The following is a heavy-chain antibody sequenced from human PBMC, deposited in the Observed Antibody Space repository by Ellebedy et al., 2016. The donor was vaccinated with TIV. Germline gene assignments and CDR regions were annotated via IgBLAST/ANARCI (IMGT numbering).Heavy chain of an antibody. V-gene: IGHV1-24*01. CDR1: GYTLTELS. J-gene: IGHJ4*02. CDR3: ATAASDSSGYYPIDY. D-gene: IGHD3-22*01. CDR2: FDPEDGET. Sequence: ASVKVSCKVSGYTLTELSMHWVRQAPGKGLEWMGGFDPEDGETIYAQKFQGRVTMTEDTSTDTAYMELSSLRSEDTAVYYCATAASDSSGYYPIDYWGQGTPVTVSS.